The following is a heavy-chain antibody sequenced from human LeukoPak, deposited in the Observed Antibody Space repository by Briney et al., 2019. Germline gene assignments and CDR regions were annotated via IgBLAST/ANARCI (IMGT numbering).Heavy chain of an antibody. CDR2: INPNSGGT. CDR1: GYTFTGYY. CDR3: AREGGDYPLNWFDP. J-gene: IGHJ5*02. D-gene: IGHD4-17*01. V-gene: IGHV1-2*02. Sequence: WASVTVSCKASGYTFTGYYMHWVRQAPGQGLEWMGWINPNSGGTNYAQKFQGRVTMTRDTSISTAYMELSRLRSDDTAVYYCAREGGDYPLNWFDPWGQGTLVTVSP.